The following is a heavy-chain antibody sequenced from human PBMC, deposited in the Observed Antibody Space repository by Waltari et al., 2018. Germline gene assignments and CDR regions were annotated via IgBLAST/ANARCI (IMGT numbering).Heavy chain of an antibody. J-gene: IGHJ5*02. V-gene: IGHV4-59*01. CDR3: AGGRHNWFDP. CDR2: IYYSGST. Sequence: QVQLQESGTGLVKPSETLSLTCTVSGCSISSYYWSWIRQPPGKGLEWIGYIYYSGSTNYNPSLKSRVTISVDTSKNQFSLKLSSVTAADTAVYYCAGGRHNWFDPWGQGTLVTVSS. CDR1: GCSISSYY. D-gene: IGHD3-16*01.